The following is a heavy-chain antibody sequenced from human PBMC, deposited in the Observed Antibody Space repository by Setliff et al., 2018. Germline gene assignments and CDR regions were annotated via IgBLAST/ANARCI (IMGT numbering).Heavy chain of an antibody. J-gene: IGHJ4*02. Sequence: GESLKISCAASGFAFASHNMLWVRQAPGKGLEWVAAISTSGSCEFYADSVKGRFTISRDNANNSVSMPMNSLRAEDSGFYYCTRALAEGSPDSWGQGTMVTVSS. CDR3: TRALAEGSPDS. D-gene: IGHD2-15*01. CDR2: ISTSGSCE. CDR1: GFAFASHN. V-gene: IGHV3-21*01.